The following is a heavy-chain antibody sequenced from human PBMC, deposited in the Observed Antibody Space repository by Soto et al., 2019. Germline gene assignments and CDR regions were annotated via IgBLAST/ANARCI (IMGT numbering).Heavy chain of an antibody. CDR2: IYYNGNT. J-gene: IGHJ3*01. V-gene: IGHV4-31*03. CDR3: ARARLRAVYAFDF. Sequence: PAETLSLPCTLSGVAISSGAYYCTCVRKRPGDGLELIGYIYYNGNTYFSPPLKCRLTISIGTYKNQLYLNFSSVTAADTAMYYCARARLRAVYAFDFWRQWTMVTVSS. CDR1: GVAISSGAYY. D-gene: IGHD4-17*01.